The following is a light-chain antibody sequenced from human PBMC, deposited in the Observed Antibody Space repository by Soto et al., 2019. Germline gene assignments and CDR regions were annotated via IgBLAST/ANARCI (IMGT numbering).Light chain of an antibody. CDR1: QSLLHSNGYNY. J-gene: IGKJ1*01. Sequence: DIVMTQSPLSLPVTPGEPAPISCRSSQSLLHSNGYNYLDWYLQKSGQSPQLLIYLGSTRASGVPDRFNGSGSGTDFTLKIRRVEAEDVGVYYCMQPLHTPWTFGQGTKVEIK. CDR3: MQPLHTPWT. CDR2: LGS. V-gene: IGKV2-28*01.